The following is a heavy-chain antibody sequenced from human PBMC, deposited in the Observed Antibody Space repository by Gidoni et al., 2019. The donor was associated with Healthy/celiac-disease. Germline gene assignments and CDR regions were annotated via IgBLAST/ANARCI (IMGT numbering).Heavy chain of an antibody. CDR1: GGSISSSSYY. Sequence: QLQLQESGPGLVKPSEPLSLTCTVSGGSISSSSYYGGWIRQPPGRGLAWIGSIYYSGSTYYNPSLKSRVTISVDTSKNQFSLKLSSVTAADTAVYYCARTNSVGPPEVDYWGQGTLVTVSS. CDR3: ARTNSVGPPEVDY. V-gene: IGHV4-39*01. J-gene: IGHJ4*02. D-gene: IGHD2-2*01. CDR2: IYYSGST.